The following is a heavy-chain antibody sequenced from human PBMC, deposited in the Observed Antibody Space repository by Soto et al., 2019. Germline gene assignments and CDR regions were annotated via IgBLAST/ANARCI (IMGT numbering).Heavy chain of an antibody. V-gene: IGHV3-23*01. CDR3: ARDPVIRAVAVAYYYYGMDV. CDR1: GFTFSSYA. D-gene: IGHD6-19*01. J-gene: IGHJ6*02. CDR2: VSGGGGST. Sequence: GGSLRLSCAASGFTFSSYAMSWVRQAPGKGLEWVSGVSGGGGSTYYADSVKGRFTISRDNSRNTLYLQMNSLRAEDTAVYYCARDPVIRAVAVAYYYYGMDVWGQGTTVTVSS.